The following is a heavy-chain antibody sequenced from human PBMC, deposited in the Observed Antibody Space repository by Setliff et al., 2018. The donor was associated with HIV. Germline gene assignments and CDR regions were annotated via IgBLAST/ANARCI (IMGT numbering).Heavy chain of an antibody. Sequence: PSETLSLTCTVSGGSISSGGYFWSWIRQLPGKGLEWIGYIYYSGSTFYNPSLKSRVSISVDTAKNQFSLKLRSVTPEDSAVYYCARDGTRQMWGSDYFHNYYIDVWDKGTTVTVSS. D-gene: IGHD1-7*01. CDR1: GGSISSGGYF. CDR3: ARDGTRQMWGSDYFHNYYIDV. CDR2: IYYSGST. J-gene: IGHJ6*03. V-gene: IGHV4-31*03.